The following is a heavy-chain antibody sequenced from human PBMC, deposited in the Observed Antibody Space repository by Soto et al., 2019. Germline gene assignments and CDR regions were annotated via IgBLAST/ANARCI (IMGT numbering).Heavy chain of an antibody. D-gene: IGHD3-10*01. V-gene: IGHV4-31*03. CDR2: ISYSGNP. Sequence: QVQLQESGPGLVKPSQTLSLTCSVSGDSISRYGFYWSWIRQRPGKGLEWIGYISYSGNPYFNPSLRSRATISIDTSKNQFSLRLSSVTAADTAVYYCATRGITLYHFDSWDQGTLVTVSS. CDR1: GDSISRYGFY. J-gene: IGHJ4*02. CDR3: ATRGITLYHFDS.